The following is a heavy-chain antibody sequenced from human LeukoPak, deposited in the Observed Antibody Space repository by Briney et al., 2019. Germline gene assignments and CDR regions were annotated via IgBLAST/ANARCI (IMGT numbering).Heavy chain of an antibody. Sequence: GGSLRLSGAASGLTFSSYAMSWVRQASGKGLEWVSAISGSGGSTYYADSVKGRFTISRDNSKNTLYLQMNSLRAEDTAVYYCAKEGPMVRGVIISYYFDYWGQGTLVTVSS. CDR2: ISGSGGST. CDR1: GLTFSSYA. J-gene: IGHJ4*02. D-gene: IGHD3-10*01. V-gene: IGHV3-23*01. CDR3: AKEGPMVRGVIISYYFDY.